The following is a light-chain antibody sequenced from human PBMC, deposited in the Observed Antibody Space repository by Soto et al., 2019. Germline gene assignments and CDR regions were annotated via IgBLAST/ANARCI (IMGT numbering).Light chain of an antibody. CDR1: QSVSSSY. V-gene: IGKV3-20*01. CDR2: GAS. J-gene: IGKJ3*01. CDR3: QQYGSSSFT. Sequence: EIVLTQSPGTLSLSPGERATLSCRASQSVSSSYLAWYQQKPGQAPRLLIYGASSRATGIPDRFSGSGSGKDFTLTISRLEPEDVAVYYCQQYGSSSFTFGPGTKVDIK.